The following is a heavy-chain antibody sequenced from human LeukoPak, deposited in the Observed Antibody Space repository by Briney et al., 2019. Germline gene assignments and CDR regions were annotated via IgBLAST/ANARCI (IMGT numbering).Heavy chain of an antibody. D-gene: IGHD2-2*01. Sequence: SETLSLTCAVYGGSFSGYYWSWIRQPPGKGLEWIGEINHSGSTNYNPSLKSRVTISVDTSKNQFSLKLSSVTAADTAVYYCASGLLIVVVPAATGMDVWGQGTTVTVSS. V-gene: IGHV4-34*01. J-gene: IGHJ6*02. CDR2: INHSGST. CDR3: ASGLLIVVVPAATGMDV. CDR1: GGSFSGYY.